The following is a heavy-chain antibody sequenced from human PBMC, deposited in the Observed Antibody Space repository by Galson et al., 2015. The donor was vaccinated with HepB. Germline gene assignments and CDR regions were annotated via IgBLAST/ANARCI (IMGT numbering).Heavy chain of an antibody. CDR1: GYSFTTYW. CDR3: ARPKTYGDYDPGAFDI. Sequence: QSGAEVKKPGESLKISCKGSGYSFTTYWIGWVRQMPGKGLEWMGIIYPGDSDTRHSPSFQGQVTISADNSITTAYLQWSSLKASDTAMYYCARPKTYGDYDPGAFDIWGQGTMVIVSS. CDR2: IYPGDSDT. V-gene: IGHV5-51*01. D-gene: IGHD4-17*01. J-gene: IGHJ3*02.